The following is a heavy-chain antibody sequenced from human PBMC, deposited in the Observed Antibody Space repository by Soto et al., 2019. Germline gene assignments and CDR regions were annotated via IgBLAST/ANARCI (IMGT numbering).Heavy chain of an antibody. CDR1: GGSISSGGYS. CDR3: ARSVDP. Sequence: SETLSLTCTVSGGSISSGGYSWSWIRQPPGKGLECIGYIYHSVSTYYNPSLKSRVTISVDRSKNQFSLKLSSVTAADTAVYYCARSVDPWGQGTLVTVSS. CDR2: IYHSVST. V-gene: IGHV4-30-2*01. J-gene: IGHJ5*02.